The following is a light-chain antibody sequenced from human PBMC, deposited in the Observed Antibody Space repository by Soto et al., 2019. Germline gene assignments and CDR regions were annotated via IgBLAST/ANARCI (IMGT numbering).Light chain of an antibody. CDR1: QSVSNN. J-gene: IGKJ4*02. V-gene: IGKV3-15*01. CDR2: GAS. CDR3: QQYNNWPLT. Sequence: EIGLTQSPGTLSLSPGERATLSCRASQSVSNNFAWYQQKPGQAPRLLIYGASTRATAIPARFSGSGSGTEFTLTISSLQSEDFAVYYCQQYNNWPLTFGGGTKVDI.